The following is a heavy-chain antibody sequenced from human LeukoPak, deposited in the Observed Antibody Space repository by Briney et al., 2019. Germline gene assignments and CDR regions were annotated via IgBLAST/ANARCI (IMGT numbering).Heavy chain of an antibody. V-gene: IGHV3-21*01. CDR2: ISSSSSYI. D-gene: IGHD6-13*01. Sequence: GGSLRLSCAASGFTFSSYSMNWVRQAPGKGLEWVSSISSSSSYIYYADSLKGRFTISRDNAKNSLYLQMNSLRAEDTAVYYCARPDRIAAAGTSSAFDIWGQGTMVTVSS. CDR1: GFTFSSYS. CDR3: ARPDRIAAAGTSSAFDI. J-gene: IGHJ3*02.